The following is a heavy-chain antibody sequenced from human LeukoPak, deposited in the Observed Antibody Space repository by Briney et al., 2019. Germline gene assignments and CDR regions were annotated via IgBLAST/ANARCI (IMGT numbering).Heavy chain of an antibody. J-gene: IGHJ4*02. V-gene: IGHV3-23*01. Sequence: PGGSLRLSCAASGFTFSSYAMSWVRQAPGKGLEWVSAISGSGGSTNYADSVKGRFTISRDNSKNTLYLQMNSLRAEDTAVYYCVSGIVVTTSFFDYWGQGTLVTVSS. CDR3: VSGIVVTTSFFDY. CDR1: GFTFSSYA. D-gene: IGHD4-11*01. CDR2: ISGSGGST.